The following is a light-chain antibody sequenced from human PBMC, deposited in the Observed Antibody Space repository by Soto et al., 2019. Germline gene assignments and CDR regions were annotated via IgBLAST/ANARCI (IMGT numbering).Light chain of an antibody. V-gene: IGLV8-61*01. CDR1: SGSVSTSYY. Sequence: QTVVTQEPSVSVSPGGTVRLTCGLSSGSVSTSYYPSWYQQTPGQAPRTLIYSTNTRSSGVPDRFSGSILGNKAALTITGAQADDESDYYCVLYMGSGISVFGGGTKLTVL. CDR3: VLYMGSGISV. J-gene: IGLJ2*01. CDR2: STN.